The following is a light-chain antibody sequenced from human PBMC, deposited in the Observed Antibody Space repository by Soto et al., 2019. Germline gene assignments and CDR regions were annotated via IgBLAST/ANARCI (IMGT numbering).Light chain of an antibody. V-gene: IGKV3D-20*02. Sequence: VLPQSPDTLSLSPGDRATLSCRASQSVRSTFLAWYQQKPGQAPRLLIYGASNRAAGIPERFSGSASGTEFTLTISRLEPDDSAVYYCQQRSNWPGTFGGGTKVEIK. CDR1: QSVRSTF. CDR3: QQRSNWPGT. J-gene: IGKJ4*01. CDR2: GAS.